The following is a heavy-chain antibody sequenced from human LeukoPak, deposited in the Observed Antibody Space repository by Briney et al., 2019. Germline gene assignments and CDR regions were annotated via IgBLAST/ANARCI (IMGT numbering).Heavy chain of an antibody. CDR3: ATGSTPGNGYYFDY. Sequence: GGSLRLACAASGFTFSTYAMGWVRQAPGKWLDWVSSITGGGSSYYTDSVRGRFTISRDNSKDTLYLQMNSLTAEDTAVYYCATGSTPGNGYYFDYWGQGALVTVSS. V-gene: IGHV3-23*01. J-gene: IGHJ4*02. CDR1: GFTFSTYA. D-gene: IGHD3-10*01. CDR2: ITGGGSS.